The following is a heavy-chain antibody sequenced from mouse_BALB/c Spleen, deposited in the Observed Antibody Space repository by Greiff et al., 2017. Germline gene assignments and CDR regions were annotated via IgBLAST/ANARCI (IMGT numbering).Heavy chain of an antibody. CDR2: ISSGGST. V-gene: IGHV5-6-5*01. J-gene: IGHJ3*01. D-gene: IGHD2-14*01. CDR1: GFTFSSYA. CDR3: AGGDRYGAY. Sequence: EVQGVESGGGLVKPGGSLKLSCAASGFTFSSYAMSWVRQTPEKRLEWVASISSGGSTYYPDSVKGRFTISRDNARNILYLQMSSLRSEDTAMYYCAGGDRYGAYWGQGTLVTVSA.